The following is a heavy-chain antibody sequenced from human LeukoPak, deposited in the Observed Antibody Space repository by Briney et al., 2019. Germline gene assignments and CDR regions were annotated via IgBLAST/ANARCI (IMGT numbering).Heavy chain of an antibody. CDR2: INQSGST. CDR3: ARPGCSDNDPQDNWFDP. V-gene: IGHV4-34*01. CDR1: GGSFSSYY. J-gene: IGHJ5*02. D-gene: IGHD5-12*01. Sequence: SETLSLTCAVYGGSFSSYYWSWIRQPPEKGLEWIGEINQSGSTNYNPSLKSRVAISVDTSKNQFSLKLSSVTAADTGVYYCARPGCSDNDPQDNWFDPWGQGTLVTVSS.